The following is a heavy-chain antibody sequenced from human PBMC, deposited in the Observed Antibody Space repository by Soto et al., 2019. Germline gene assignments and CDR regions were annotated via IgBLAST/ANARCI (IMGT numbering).Heavy chain of an antibody. D-gene: IGHD1-1*01. Sequence: ASVKVSCKASGYNFTDYDINWVRQASGQGLEWMGWMNPKSGDAGSAQKFQGRVTMTRDTSISTAYMELSTLRSEDTAVYYCTRVPFASTTRDYWGQGTLVTVSS. V-gene: IGHV1-8*01. CDR1: GYNFTDYD. J-gene: IGHJ4*02. CDR2: MNPKSGDA. CDR3: TRVPFASTTRDY.